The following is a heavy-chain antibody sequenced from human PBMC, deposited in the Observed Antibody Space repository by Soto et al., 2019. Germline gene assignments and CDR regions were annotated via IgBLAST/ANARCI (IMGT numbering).Heavy chain of an antibody. CDR3: ARVEVWFGESPGAFDI. Sequence: LRXSCAGSGFTVSRYAMHWVRQAPGKGLEWVAVISYDGSNKYYADSVKGRFTISRDNSKNTLYLQMNSLRAEDTAVYYCARVEVWFGESPGAFDIWGQGTMVTVSS. J-gene: IGHJ3*02. D-gene: IGHD3-10*01. V-gene: IGHV3-30-3*01. CDR2: ISYDGSNK. CDR1: GFTVSRYA.